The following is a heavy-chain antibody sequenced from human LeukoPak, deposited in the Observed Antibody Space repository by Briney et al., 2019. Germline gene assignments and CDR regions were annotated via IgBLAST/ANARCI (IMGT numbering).Heavy chain of an antibody. D-gene: IGHD3-22*01. CDR1: GYTFTSYG. V-gene: IGHV1-69*13. CDR3: ARDNVGAYYYDSSGYYVGRYFQH. Sequence: GASVKVSCKASGYTFTSYGISWVRQAPGQGLEWMGGIIPNFGTANYAQKFQGRVTITADESTSTAYMELSSLRSEDTAVYYCARDNVGAYYYDSSGYYVGRYFQHWGQGTLVTVSS. CDR2: IIPNFGTA. J-gene: IGHJ1*01.